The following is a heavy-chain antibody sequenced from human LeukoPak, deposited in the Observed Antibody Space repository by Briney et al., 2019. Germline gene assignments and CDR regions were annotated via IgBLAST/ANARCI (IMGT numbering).Heavy chain of an antibody. CDR1: GGSVSSDNYY. CDR3: ARGYCGSSGCYGVLVY. V-gene: IGHV4-61*01. J-gene: IGHJ4*02. D-gene: IGHD2-2*01. Sequence: PSETLPLTCTVSGGSVSSDNYYWSWIRQPPGKGLEWIGYIYNSGSTNYNPSLKSRVTISVDTSKDQFSLRLSSVTAADTAVYYCARGYCGSSGCYGVLVYWGEGALVTVSS. CDR2: IYNSGST.